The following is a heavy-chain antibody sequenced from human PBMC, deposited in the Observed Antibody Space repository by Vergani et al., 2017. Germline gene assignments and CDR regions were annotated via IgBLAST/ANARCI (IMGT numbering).Heavy chain of an antibody. J-gene: IGHJ6*03. CDR3: ARSYEVVVPAAISPYYYYMDV. CDR1: GYTFTGYY. V-gene: IGHV1-2*02. CDR2: INPNSGGT. Sequence: QVQLVQSGAEVKKPGASVKVSCKASGYTFTGYYMHWVRQAPGQGLEWMGWINPNSGGTNYAQKFQGRVTMTRDTSISTAYMELSRLRSDDTAVYYCARSYEVVVPAAISPYYYYMDVWGKGTTVTVSS. D-gene: IGHD2-2*01.